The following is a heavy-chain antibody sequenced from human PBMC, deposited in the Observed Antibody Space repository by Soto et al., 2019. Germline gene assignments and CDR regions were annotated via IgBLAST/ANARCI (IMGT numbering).Heavy chain of an antibody. V-gene: IGHV3-21*01. CDR2: ISSSSSYI. D-gene: IGHD3-3*01. CDR1: GFTFSSYS. Sequence: GGSLRLSCAASGFTFSSYSMNWVRQAPGKGLEWVSSISSSSSYIYYADSVKGRFTISRDNAKNSLYLQMNSLRAEDTAVYYCAREYDFWSGPSWFDPWGQGALVTVSS. J-gene: IGHJ5*02. CDR3: AREYDFWSGPSWFDP.